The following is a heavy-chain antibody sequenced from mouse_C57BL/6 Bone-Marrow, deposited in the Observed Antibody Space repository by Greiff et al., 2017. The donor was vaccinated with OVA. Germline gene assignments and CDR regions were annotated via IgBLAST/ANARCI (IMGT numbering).Heavy chain of an antibody. J-gene: IGHJ4*01. CDR1: GFSLTSYG. D-gene: IGHD2-5*01. CDR3: AKGDSKYEMDD. Sequence: VMLVESGPGLAAPSQSLSITCTVSGFSLTSYGVSWVRQPPGKGLEWLGVIWGDGSTNYHSALISRLSISKDNSKSQVFIELNSLQTDDTAAYYGAKGDSKYEMDDWGQGTSVTVSS. CDR2: IWGDGST. V-gene: IGHV2-3*01.